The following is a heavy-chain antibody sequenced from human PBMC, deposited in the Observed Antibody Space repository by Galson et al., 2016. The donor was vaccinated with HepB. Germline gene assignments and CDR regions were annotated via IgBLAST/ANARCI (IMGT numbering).Heavy chain of an antibody. Sequence: ETLSLPCAVYGGSFSGYYWSWIRQPPGQGLEWIGEINHSGSTKYNPSLKSRVSISGDTSKTQFSLKLGSVTAADTAVYYCARRRCSSSSCVMGAHYYFGMDVWGRGTTVTVSS. D-gene: IGHD2-2*01. CDR2: INHSGST. J-gene: IGHJ6*02. CDR1: GGSFSGYY. CDR3: ARRRCSSSSCVMGAHYYFGMDV. V-gene: IGHV4-34*01.